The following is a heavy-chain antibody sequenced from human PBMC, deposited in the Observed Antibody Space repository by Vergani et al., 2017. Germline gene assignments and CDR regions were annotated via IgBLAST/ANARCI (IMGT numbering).Heavy chain of an antibody. CDR1: GYTFTSYG. CDR3: ASHNWNCDRWFDP. Sequence: QVQLVQSGAEVKKPGASVKVSCKASGYTFTSYGISWVRPAPGKGLEWMGWISAENGNTNYAQKLQGRFTRTTDTSTSTAYMELRSLRSDDTAVYYCASHNWNCDRWFDPWGQGTLVTVSS. D-gene: IGHD1-7*01. V-gene: IGHV1-18*04. CDR2: ISAENGNT. J-gene: IGHJ5*02.